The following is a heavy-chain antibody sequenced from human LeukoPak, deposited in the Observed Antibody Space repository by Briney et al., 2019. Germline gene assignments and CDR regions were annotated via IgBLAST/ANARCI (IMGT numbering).Heavy chain of an antibody. CDR3: ARDAKIITIFGVVTVGSYGMDV. J-gene: IGHJ6*02. Sequence: ASVKVSCKSSAYTFTSYGISWVRQAPGQGLVWMGWISAYNGNTNYAQKLQGRVTMTTDTSTSTAYMELRSLRSDDTAVYYCARDAKIITIFGVVTVGSYGMDVWGQGTTVTVSS. CDR1: AYTFTSYG. D-gene: IGHD3-3*01. CDR2: ISAYNGNT. V-gene: IGHV1-18*01.